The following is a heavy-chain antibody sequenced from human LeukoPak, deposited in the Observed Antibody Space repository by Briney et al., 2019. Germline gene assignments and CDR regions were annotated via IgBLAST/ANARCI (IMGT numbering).Heavy chain of an antibody. Sequence: ASVKVSCKASGYTFTGYYMHWLRQAPGQGLEWMGRINPNSGGTNYAQKFQGRVTMTRDTSISTAYMELSRLRSDDTAVYYCAREPGWGGSYYVVRSMGNWFDPWGQGTLVTVSS. J-gene: IGHJ5*02. CDR2: INPNSGGT. CDR1: GYTFTGYY. CDR3: AREPGWGGSYYVVRSMGNWFDP. D-gene: IGHD1-26*01. V-gene: IGHV1-2*06.